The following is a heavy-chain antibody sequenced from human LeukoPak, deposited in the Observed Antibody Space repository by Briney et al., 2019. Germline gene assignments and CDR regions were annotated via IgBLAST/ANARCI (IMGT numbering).Heavy chain of an antibody. D-gene: IGHD1-26*01. V-gene: IGHV3-30*02. Sequence: PGGSLRLSCAASGFTFSSCHIHWVRQAPGKGLEWVALVWHGGSKTYYADSVKGRFTISRDNSKNTLYLQMNSLRAEDTAVYYCARESRWELLKYFDYWGQGTLVTVSS. J-gene: IGHJ4*02. CDR2: VWHGGSKT. CDR3: ARESRWELLKYFDY. CDR1: GFTFSSCH.